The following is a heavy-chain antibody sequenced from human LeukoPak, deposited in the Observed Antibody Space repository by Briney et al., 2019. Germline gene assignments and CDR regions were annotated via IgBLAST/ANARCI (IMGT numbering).Heavy chain of an antibody. V-gene: IGHV3-48*03. Sequence: GGSLRLSCAASGFTFSSYDMNWVRQAPGKGLEWVSSISSSGSTIYYADSVKGRFTISRDNAKNSLYLQMNSLRAEDTAVYYCARVATGPYQLLPTWFDPWGQGTLVTVSS. D-gene: IGHD2-2*01. J-gene: IGHJ5*02. CDR3: ARVATGPYQLLPTWFDP. CDR1: GFTFSSYD. CDR2: ISSSGSTI.